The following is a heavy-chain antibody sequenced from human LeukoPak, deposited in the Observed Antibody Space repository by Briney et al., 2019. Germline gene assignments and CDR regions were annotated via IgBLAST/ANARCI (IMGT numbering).Heavy chain of an antibody. CDR3: ARVGRNIAVAGLLKKYYYYGMDV. CDR2: IIPIFGTA. V-gene: IGHV1-69*13. Sequence: ASVKVSCKASGGTFSSYAISWVRQAPGQGLEWMGGIIPIFGTANYAQKFQGRVTITADESTSTAYMELSSLRSEDTAVYYCARVGRNIAVAGLLKKYYYYGMDVWGQGTTVTVSS. D-gene: IGHD6-19*01. J-gene: IGHJ6*02. CDR1: GGTFSSYA.